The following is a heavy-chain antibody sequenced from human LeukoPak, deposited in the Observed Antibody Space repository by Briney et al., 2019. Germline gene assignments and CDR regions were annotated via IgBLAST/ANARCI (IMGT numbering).Heavy chain of an antibody. V-gene: IGHV3-20*04. D-gene: IGHD4-11*01. CDR1: GFTFDDHG. J-gene: IGHJ4*02. Sequence: GGSLRLSCAASGFTFDDHGMSWVRQAPGKGLEWVSGIKWDGGRTGYADSVKGRFTISRDNSKNTLYLQMNTLGPEDTAVYFCAKSGTTMTNYYADSWGRGTLVIVSS. CDR3: AKSGTTMTNYYADS. CDR2: IKWDGGRT.